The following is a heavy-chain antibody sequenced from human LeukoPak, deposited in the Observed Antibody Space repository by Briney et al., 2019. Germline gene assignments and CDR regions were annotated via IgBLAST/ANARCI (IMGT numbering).Heavy chain of an antibody. CDR1: GFTFSSYA. Sequence: GGSLRLSCAASGFTFSSYAMSWVRQAPGKGLEWVSAISGSGGSTYHADSVKGRFTISRDNPKNTLYLQMNSLRAEDTAVYYCAKGYDFWSGDFDYWGQGTLVTVSS. CDR3: AKGYDFWSGDFDY. D-gene: IGHD3-3*01. V-gene: IGHV3-23*01. CDR2: ISGSGGST. J-gene: IGHJ4*02.